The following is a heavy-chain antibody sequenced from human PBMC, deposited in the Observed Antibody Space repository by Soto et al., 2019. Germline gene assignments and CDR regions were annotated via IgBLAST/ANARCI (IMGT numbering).Heavy chain of an antibody. CDR2: ISSSGSTI. CDR1: GFTFGDYY. J-gene: IGHJ4*02. CDR3: ATSLKGTHLFDY. Sequence: GGSLRLSCAASGFTFGDYYMSWIRQAPGKGLEWVSYISSSGSTIYYADSVKGRFTISRDNAKNSLYLQMNSLRAEDTAVYYCATSLKGTHLFDYWGQGTLVTVSA. D-gene: IGHD1-7*01. V-gene: IGHV3-11*01.